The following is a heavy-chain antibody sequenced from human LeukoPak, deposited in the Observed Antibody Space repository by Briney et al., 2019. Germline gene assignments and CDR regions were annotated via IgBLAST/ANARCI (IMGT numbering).Heavy chain of an antibody. CDR3: ARQDVATSGNYFDY. V-gene: IGHV4-39*01. Sequence: SETLSLTCTVSGGSTSSSTHYWAWIRQPPGKGLEWIGGIYYIGNTYYNPSLKIRVTISVDTSKNQFSLKLSSVTATDTAVYYCARQDVATSGNYFDYWGQGTLVTVSS. CDR2: IYYIGNT. CDR1: GGSTSSSTHY. D-gene: IGHD6-13*01. J-gene: IGHJ4*02.